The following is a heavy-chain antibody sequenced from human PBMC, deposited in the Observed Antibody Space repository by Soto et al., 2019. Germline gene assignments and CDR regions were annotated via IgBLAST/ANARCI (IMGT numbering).Heavy chain of an antibody. CDR1: GGSVSSSSYY. V-gene: IGHV4-39*01. CDR3: ARSRSSRDCTNGVCYPTPFDY. J-gene: IGHJ4*02. Sequence: SETLSLTCTVSGGSVSSSSYYWGWVRQPPGKGLEWIGSVYYSGSTYYNPSLKSRVTISVDTSKNQFSLKLSSVTAADTAVYYCARSRSSRDCTNGVCYPTPFDYWGQGTLVTVSS. CDR2: VYYSGST. D-gene: IGHD2-8*01.